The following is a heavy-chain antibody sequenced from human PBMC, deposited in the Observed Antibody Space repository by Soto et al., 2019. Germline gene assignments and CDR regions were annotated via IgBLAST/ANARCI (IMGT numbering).Heavy chain of an antibody. CDR1: GGTFSSFA. D-gene: IGHD3-22*01. CDR3: AKKSRHSSGGFGAFEM. V-gene: IGHV1-69*12. J-gene: IGHJ3*02. CDR2: IIPIFDTS. Sequence: QVQLVQSGAEVKKPGSSVKVSCKASGGTFSSFAISWIRQAPGQGLEWMGGIIPIFDTSNYAQKFQGRLTINADEATTTVYTELRSLRSDDTAVFYCAKKSRHSSGGFGAFEMWAQGTGVTVSS.